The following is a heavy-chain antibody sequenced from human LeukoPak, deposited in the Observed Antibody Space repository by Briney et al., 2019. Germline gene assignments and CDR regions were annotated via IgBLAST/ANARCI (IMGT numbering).Heavy chain of an antibody. V-gene: IGHV3-30-3*01. CDR3: ARDRGRDGYNHFDY. Sequence: GGSLRLSCAASGFTFSSYAMHWVRQAPGKGLEWVAVISYDGSNKYYADSVKGRFTISRDNSKNTLYLQMNSLRAEDTAVYYCARDRGRDGYNHFDYWGQGTLVTVSS. J-gene: IGHJ4*02. CDR1: GFTFSSYA. D-gene: IGHD5-24*01. CDR2: ISYDGSNK.